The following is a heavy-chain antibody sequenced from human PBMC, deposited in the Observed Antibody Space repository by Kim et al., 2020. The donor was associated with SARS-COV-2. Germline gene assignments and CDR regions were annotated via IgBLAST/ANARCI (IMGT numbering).Heavy chain of an antibody. J-gene: IGHJ4*02. V-gene: IGHV4-59*09. CDR3: ARGHSSNWYFDS. Sequence: NPTPPLNIRHTISVDTSKNPFSLKLSSVTAADTAVYYCARGHSSNWYFDSWGQGTLVTVSS. D-gene: IGHD6-13*01.